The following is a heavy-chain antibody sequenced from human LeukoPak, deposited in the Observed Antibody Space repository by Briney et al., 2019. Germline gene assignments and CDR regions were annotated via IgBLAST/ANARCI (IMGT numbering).Heavy chain of an antibody. CDR3: ARLSHIAEAGAYSYHSLTI. Sequence: SETLSLTCSVSGGSISDNSLSWIRRPPGRGLEWIGHIHYTGSTDYNPSLKSRVTLSLDTPKNQSSLKLSSVTAADPAVYYCARLSHIAEAGAYSYHSLTIWSQGTTVTVSS. CDR1: GGSISDNS. D-gene: IGHD6-13*01. J-gene: IGHJ6*02. V-gene: IGHV4-59*08. CDR2: IHYTGST.